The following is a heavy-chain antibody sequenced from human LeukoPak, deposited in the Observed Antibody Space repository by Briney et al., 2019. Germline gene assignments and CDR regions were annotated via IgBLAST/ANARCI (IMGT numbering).Heavy chain of an antibody. CDR2: ISGSGDGT. D-gene: IGHD2-15*01. CDR1: GFTFSSYW. V-gene: IGHV3-13*01. Sequence: GGSLRLSCAASGFTFSSYWMHWVRQAPGKGLEWVSGISGSGDGTYYADSVKGRFTISRENAKNSLYLQMNSLRAGDTAVYYCARGSGGINWFDPWGQGTLVTVSS. J-gene: IGHJ5*02. CDR3: ARGSGGINWFDP.